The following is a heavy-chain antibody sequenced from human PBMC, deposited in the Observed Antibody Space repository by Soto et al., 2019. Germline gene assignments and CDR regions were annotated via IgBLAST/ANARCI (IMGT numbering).Heavy chain of an antibody. Sequence: GGSLRLSCAASGFTFSTYSMNWARQAPGKGLEWVSYISSGSTTIYYADSVRGRFTISRDNSKNSLYLQMNSLRAEDTAVYYSATKEYGSGTYYMAYWGQGTLVTVSS. D-gene: IGHD3-10*01. V-gene: IGHV3-48*01. J-gene: IGHJ4*02. CDR3: ATKEYGSGTYYMAY. CDR2: ISSGSTTI. CDR1: GFTFSTYS.